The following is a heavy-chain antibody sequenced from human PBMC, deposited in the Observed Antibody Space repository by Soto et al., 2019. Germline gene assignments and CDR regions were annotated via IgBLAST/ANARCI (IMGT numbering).Heavy chain of an antibody. CDR3: ARGSYYYYGMDV. V-gene: IGHV3-13*01. Sequence: GGSLRLSCAASGFTFSSYDMHWVRQATGKGLEWVSAIGTAGDTYYPGSVKGRFTISRENAKNSLYLQMNRLRAGDTAVYYCARGSYYYYGMDVWGPGPTLTVS. CDR1: GFTFSSYD. CDR2: IGTAGDT. J-gene: IGHJ6*02.